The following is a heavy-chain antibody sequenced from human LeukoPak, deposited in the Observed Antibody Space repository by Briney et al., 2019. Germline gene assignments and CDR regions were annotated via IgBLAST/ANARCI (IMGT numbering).Heavy chain of an antibody. D-gene: IGHD5-18*01. CDR2: INAGNGNT. J-gene: IGHJ4*02. V-gene: IGHV1-3*01. Sequence: ASVKVSCKASGYTFTSYAMHWVRQAPGQRLEWMGWINAGNGNTKYSQKFQGRVTITRDTSASTAYMELSSLRSEDTAVYYCARDRGVDTAMVYIDYWGQGTLVTVSP. CDR3: ARDRGVDTAMVYIDY. CDR1: GYTFTSYA.